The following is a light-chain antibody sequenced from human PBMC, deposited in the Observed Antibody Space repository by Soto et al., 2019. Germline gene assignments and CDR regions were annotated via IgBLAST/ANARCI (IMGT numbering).Light chain of an antibody. CDR3: QHYNSYSEA. CDR1: QTISTW. Sequence: DIQVTQSPPTLSASVGDRVTITCLASQTISTWMAWYQQKPGKAPKLLIYKASTLKSGVPSRFSGSGSGTEFTLTISSLQPDDFATYYCQHYNSYSEAFGQGTKVDIK. V-gene: IGKV1-5*03. CDR2: KAS. J-gene: IGKJ1*01.